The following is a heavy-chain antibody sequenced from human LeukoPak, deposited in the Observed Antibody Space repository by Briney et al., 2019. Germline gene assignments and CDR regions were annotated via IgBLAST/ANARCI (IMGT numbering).Heavy chain of an antibody. D-gene: IGHD6-13*01. Sequence: ASVKVSCKASGYTFTSYDINWVRQATGQGLEWMGWMNPNSGNTGYAQKFQGRVTMTTDTSTSTAYMELRSLRSDDTAVYYCARESYSSSWYAGSGWFDPWGQGTLVTVSS. CDR2: MNPNSGNT. V-gene: IGHV1-8*01. CDR1: GYTFTSYD. CDR3: ARESYSSSWYAGSGWFDP. J-gene: IGHJ5*02.